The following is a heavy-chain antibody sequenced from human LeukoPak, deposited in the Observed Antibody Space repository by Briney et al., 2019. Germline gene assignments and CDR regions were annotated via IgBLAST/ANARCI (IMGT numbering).Heavy chain of an antibody. D-gene: IGHD6-19*01. J-gene: IGHJ6*02. CDR1: GGSISSYY. Sequence: PLETLSLTCTVSGGSISSYYWSWIRQPPGKGLEWIGYIYYSGSTNYNPSLKSRVTISVDTSKNQFSLKLTSVTAADTAVYYCAVAGAPSYYYGMDVWGQGTTVIVSS. V-gene: IGHV4-59*01. CDR3: AVAGAPSYYYGMDV. CDR2: IYYSGST.